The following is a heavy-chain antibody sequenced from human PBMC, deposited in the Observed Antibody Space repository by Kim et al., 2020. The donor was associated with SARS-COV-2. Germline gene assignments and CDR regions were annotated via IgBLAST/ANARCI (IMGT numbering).Heavy chain of an antibody. D-gene: IGHD3-16*01. CDR3: TRNPFHSGMDV. CDR2: IKSKTDGEII. CDR1: GFTFSNAW. J-gene: IGHJ6*02. Sequence: GGSLRLSCAASGFTFSNAWMSWVRQAPGKGLEWVGRIKSKTDGEIIEYPAPVKGRFSISRDDAKNMLFLQMNSLKTEDTAVYYCTRNPFHSGMDVWGQGTTVTVSS. V-gene: IGHV3-15*01.